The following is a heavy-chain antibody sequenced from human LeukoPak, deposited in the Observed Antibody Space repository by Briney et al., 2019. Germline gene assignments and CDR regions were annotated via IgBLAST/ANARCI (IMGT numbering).Heavy chain of an antibody. J-gene: IGHJ6*02. CDR1: GGTFSSYA. V-gene: IGHV1-69*04. D-gene: IGHD6-13*01. Sequence: SVKVSCKASGGTFSSYAISWVRQAPGQGLEWMGRIIPILGIAHYAQKFQGRVTITADKSTSTAYMELSSLRSEDTAVYYCARVGIAAAGTDYYYYGMDVWGQGTTVTVSS. CDR2: IIPILGIA. CDR3: ARVGIAAAGTDYYYYGMDV.